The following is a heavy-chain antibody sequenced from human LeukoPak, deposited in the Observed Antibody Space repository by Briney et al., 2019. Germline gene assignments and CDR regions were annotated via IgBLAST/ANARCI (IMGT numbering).Heavy chain of an antibody. CDR2: IKQDGSET. D-gene: IGHD6-13*01. CDR3: ARDQVLVREDFDY. Sequence: PGESLRLSCAASRFTFGSFWMTWVRQAPGTGLVWLASIKQDGSETYYVDSVKGRFTISRDNAKNSLYLQMSSLRAEDTAVYYCARDQVLVREDFDYWGQGTLVTVSS. J-gene: IGHJ4*02. V-gene: IGHV3-7*01. CDR1: RFTFGSFW.